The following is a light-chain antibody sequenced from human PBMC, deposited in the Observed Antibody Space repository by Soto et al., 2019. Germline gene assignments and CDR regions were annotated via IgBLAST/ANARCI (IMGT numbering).Light chain of an antibody. V-gene: IGKV3D-15*01. Sequence: EIVMTQSPATLSVSPGERATLSCRASQSVSSYLAWYQHKSGQAPRLLIYDASSRATGIPARFSGSGSGTEFTLTISSLQSEDFAVYYCQQYNNWPRTFGQGTKVDIK. J-gene: IGKJ1*01. CDR3: QQYNNWPRT. CDR2: DAS. CDR1: QSVSSY.